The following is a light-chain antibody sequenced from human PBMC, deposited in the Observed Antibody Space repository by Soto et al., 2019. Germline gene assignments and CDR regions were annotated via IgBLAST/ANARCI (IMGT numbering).Light chain of an antibody. V-gene: IGKV1-39*01. J-gene: IGKJ2*01. CDR1: QNINNY. CDR3: HQSYSMPNT. Sequence: DIQMTQSPSSLSASVGDRVTITCQASQNINNYLNWYQQKPGRAPKLLIYAASSLQGGVPSRFSGSGSGTDFTLTISSLQPEDFATYYCHQSYSMPNTFGQGTKLEIK. CDR2: AAS.